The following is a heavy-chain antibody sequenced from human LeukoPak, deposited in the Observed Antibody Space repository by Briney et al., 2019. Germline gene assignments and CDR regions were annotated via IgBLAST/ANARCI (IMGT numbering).Heavy chain of an antibody. CDR1: GFTFSSYV. CDR3: ARDAPADY. J-gene: IGHJ4*02. V-gene: IGHV3-30*03. Sequence: PGGSLRLSCAASGFTFSSYVMHWVRQAPGKGLEWVAVISYDGSNKYYADSVKGRFTISRDNSKNTLYLQMNSLRAEDTAVYYCARDAPADYWGQGTLVTVSS. CDR2: ISYDGSNK.